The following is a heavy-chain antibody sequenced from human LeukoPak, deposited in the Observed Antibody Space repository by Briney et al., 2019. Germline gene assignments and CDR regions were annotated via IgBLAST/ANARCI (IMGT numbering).Heavy chain of an antibody. CDR3: ARAYYGSGSYYFDY. J-gene: IGHJ4*02. V-gene: IGHV4-30-2*01. D-gene: IGHD3-10*01. Sequence: SETLSLTCAVSSGSISSGDYSWSWLRQTRGKGLEWIGYIYQSGTTSYNPSLKSRVTISVDRSKNQFSLRLSSVTAADTAVYYCARAYYGSGSYYFDYWGQGTLVTVSS. CDR2: IYQSGTT. CDR1: SGSISSGDYS.